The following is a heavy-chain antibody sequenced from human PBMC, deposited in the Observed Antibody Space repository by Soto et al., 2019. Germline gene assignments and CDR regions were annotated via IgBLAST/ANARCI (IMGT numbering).Heavy chain of an antibody. CDR1: GFTFGDYA. D-gene: IGHD3-9*01. J-gene: IGHJ6*03. CDR3: TRDRNLGRYPTNYYYYYYMDV. CDR2: IRSKAYGGTT. V-gene: IGHV3-49*03. Sequence: GGSLRLSCTASGFTFGDYAMSWFRQAPGKGLEWVGFIRSKAYGGTTEYAASVKGRLTISRDDSKSIAYLQMNSLKTEDTAVYYCTRDRNLGRYPTNYYYYYYMDVWGKGTTVTVSS.